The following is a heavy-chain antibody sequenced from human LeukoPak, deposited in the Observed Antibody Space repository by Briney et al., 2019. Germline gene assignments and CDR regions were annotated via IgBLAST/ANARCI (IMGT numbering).Heavy chain of an antibody. Sequence: SQTLSLTCTVSGGSISSGDYYWSWIRQPPGKGLEWIGYIYYSGSTYYNPSLKSRVTISVDTSKNQFSLKLSSVTAADTAVYYCARDQRAYYDILTGTGHDAFDIRGQGTMVTVSS. J-gene: IGHJ3*02. V-gene: IGHV4-30-4*08. CDR3: ARDQRAYYDILTGTGHDAFDI. CDR1: GGSISSGDYY. CDR2: IYYSGST. D-gene: IGHD3-9*01.